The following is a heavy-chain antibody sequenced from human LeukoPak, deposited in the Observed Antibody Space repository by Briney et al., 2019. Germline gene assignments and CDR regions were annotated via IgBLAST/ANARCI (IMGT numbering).Heavy chain of an antibody. D-gene: IGHD3-22*01. V-gene: IGHV1-58*01. CDR2: IVVGSGNT. CDR3: ARNFYFDSSGYYHY. Sequence: SVKVSFKASGFTFTSSAVQWVRQARGQRLEWIGWIVVGSGNTNYAQKFQERVTITRDMSTSTAYMELSSLRSDDTAVYYCARNFYFDSSGYYHYWGQGTLVTVSS. CDR1: GFTFTSSA. J-gene: IGHJ4*02.